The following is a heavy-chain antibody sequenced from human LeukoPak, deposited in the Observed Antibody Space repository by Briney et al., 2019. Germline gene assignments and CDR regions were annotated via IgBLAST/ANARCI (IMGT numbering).Heavy chain of an antibody. J-gene: IGHJ6*02. Sequence: SETLSLTCTVSGGSISSYYWSWIRQPPGKGLEWIGYIYYSGSTNYNPSLKSRVTISVDTSKNQFSLKLSSVTAADTAVYCCARDLTIRYYYYGMDVWGQGTTVTVSS. CDR3: ARDLTIRYYYYGMDV. V-gene: IGHV4-59*01. CDR1: GGSISSYY. CDR2: IYYSGST. D-gene: IGHD1/OR15-1a*01.